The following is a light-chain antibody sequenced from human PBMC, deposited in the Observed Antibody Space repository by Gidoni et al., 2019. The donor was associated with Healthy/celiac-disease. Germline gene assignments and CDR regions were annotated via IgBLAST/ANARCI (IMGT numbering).Light chain of an antibody. CDR2: DNT. Sequence: SVLTQPPSVSAAAGQKVTISCSGGSSNIGSHYVYVSWYQQLPGTAPKLLIFDNTKRPSGIPDRFSGSKFATSATLDIAGLQTGDEADYYCATWDTSLNFGVFGGGTKLTVL. J-gene: IGLJ3*02. V-gene: IGLV1-51*01. CDR1: SSNIGSHY. CDR3: ATWDTSLNFGV.